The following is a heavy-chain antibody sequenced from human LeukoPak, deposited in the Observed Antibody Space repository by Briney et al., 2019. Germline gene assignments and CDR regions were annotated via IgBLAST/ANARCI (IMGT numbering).Heavy chain of an antibody. V-gene: IGHV3-30-3*01. J-gene: IGHJ6*02. CDR1: GFTFSSYA. CDR2: ISYDGSNK. D-gene: IGHD3-3*01. CDR3: ARDWGEYDFWSGYYYYGMDV. Sequence: GGSLRLSCAASGFTFSSYAVHWVRQAPGKGLEWVAVISYDGSNKYYADSVKGRFTISRDNSKNTLYLQMNSLRAEDTAVYYCARDWGEYDFWSGYYYYGMDVWGQGTTVTVSS.